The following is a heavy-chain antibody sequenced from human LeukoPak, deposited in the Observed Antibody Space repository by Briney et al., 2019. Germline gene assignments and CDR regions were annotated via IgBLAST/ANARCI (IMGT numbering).Heavy chain of an antibody. CDR3: ARDGRDSSSWYSPFDY. J-gene: IGHJ4*02. D-gene: IGHD6-13*01. CDR2: ISSSGSTI. CDR1: GFTFSSYE. Sequence: GGSLRLSCAASGFTFSSYEMNRVRQAPGKGLEWVSYISSSGSTIYYADSVKGRFTISRGNAKNSLYLQMNSLRAEDTAVYYCARDGRDSSSWYSPFDYWGQGTLVTVSS. V-gene: IGHV3-48*03.